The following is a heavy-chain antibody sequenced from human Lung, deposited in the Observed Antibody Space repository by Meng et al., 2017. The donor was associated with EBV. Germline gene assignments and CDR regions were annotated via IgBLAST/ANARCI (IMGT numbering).Heavy chain of an antibody. Sequence: VQLQESGPGLVKPSQTLSLTCTVSGGSISSGDYYWSWIRQPPGKGLEWIGYIYYSGSTYYNPSLKSQVTISVDTSKNQFSLKLSSVTAADTTVYYCAREWCSGGSCYPDYWGQGTLVTVSS. CDR3: AREWCSGGSCYPDY. V-gene: IGHV4-30-4*01. D-gene: IGHD2-15*01. J-gene: IGHJ4*02. CDR2: IYYSGST. CDR1: GGSISSGDYY.